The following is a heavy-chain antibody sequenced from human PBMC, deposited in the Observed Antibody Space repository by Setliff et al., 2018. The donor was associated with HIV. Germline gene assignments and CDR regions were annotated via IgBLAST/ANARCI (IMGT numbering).Heavy chain of an antibody. J-gene: IGHJ4*02. CDR3: ARLSDTAMASFDS. CDR2: IYYSGST. CDR1: GGSISSSNW. Sequence: SETLSLTCAVSGGSISSSNWWSWVRQPPGKGLEWIGVIYYSGSTNYNPSLKSRVTISVDKSKNQFSLKLSSVTAADTAVYYCARLSDTAMASFDSWGQGILVTVSS. V-gene: IGHV4-4*02. D-gene: IGHD5-18*01.